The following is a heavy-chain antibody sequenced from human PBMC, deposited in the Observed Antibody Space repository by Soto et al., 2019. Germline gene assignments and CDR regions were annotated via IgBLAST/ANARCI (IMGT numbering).Heavy chain of an antibody. D-gene: IGHD6-13*01. CDR3: ARHLAAGDH. CDR1: GYTFTHYY. V-gene: IGHV1-46*01. J-gene: IGHJ4*02. Sequence: QVQLVQSGAEVKKPGASVKVSCRTSGYTFTHYYIHWVRQAPGQGLEWLGIINPASGSTNYAQDFQGSGTLTMDTSTTTVYIEPSGLSAEDTAIFYCARHLAAGDHWGQGTLVTVSS. CDR2: INPASGST.